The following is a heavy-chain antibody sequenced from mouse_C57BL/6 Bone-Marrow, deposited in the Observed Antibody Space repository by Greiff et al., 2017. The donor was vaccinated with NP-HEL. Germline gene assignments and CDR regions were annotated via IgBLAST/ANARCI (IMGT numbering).Heavy chain of an antibody. CDR3: ARDRDGYYAMDY. Sequence: DVHLVESGGGLVKPGGSLKLSCAASGFTFSSYAMSWVRQTPEKRLEWVATISDGGSYTYYPDNVKGRFTISRDNAKNNLYLQMSHLKSEDTAMYYCARDRDGYYAMDYWGQGTSVTVSS. CDR2: ISDGGSYT. D-gene: IGHD2-3*01. J-gene: IGHJ4*01. V-gene: IGHV5-4*01. CDR1: GFTFSSYA.